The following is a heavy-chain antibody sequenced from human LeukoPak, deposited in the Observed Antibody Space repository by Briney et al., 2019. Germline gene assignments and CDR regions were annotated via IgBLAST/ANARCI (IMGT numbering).Heavy chain of an antibody. V-gene: IGHV3-30*02. CDR2: IWPDGSKK. CDR3: AKISSSAESNFDY. J-gene: IGHJ4*02. CDR1: GFTFSTYA. Sequence: GGSLRLSCAASGFTFSTYAMHWVRQAPGKGLEWVAFIWPDGSKKYYADSVKGRFAISRENSKNAVYLQMNDLRPEDTALYFCAKISSSAESNFDYWGQGTLVTVSS. D-gene: IGHD6-25*01.